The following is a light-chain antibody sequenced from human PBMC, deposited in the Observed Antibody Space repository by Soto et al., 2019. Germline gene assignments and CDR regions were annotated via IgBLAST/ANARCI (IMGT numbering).Light chain of an antibody. Sequence: DIVMTQSPDSLAVSLGERATINCKSSQSVLHISNNKNYLAWYQHKPGQPPKVLLYWASVRESGVPDRFSGSGSGTDFTLTISSLQAEDVAVYYCHQYSSTPWTFGQGTKVEIK. CDR3: HQYSSTPWT. V-gene: IGKV4-1*01. CDR1: QSVLHISNNKNY. CDR2: WAS. J-gene: IGKJ1*01.